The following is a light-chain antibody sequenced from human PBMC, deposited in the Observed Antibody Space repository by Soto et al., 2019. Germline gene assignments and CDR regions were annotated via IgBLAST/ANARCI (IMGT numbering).Light chain of an antibody. CDR3: CSYAGSSTLV. CDR2: EGS. V-gene: IGLV2-23*01. CDR1: SSDVGSYKF. Sequence: QSALTQPASVSGSPGQSITISGTGTSSDVGSYKFVSWYQQHPGKAPKLMIYEGSKRPSGVSNRFSGSKSGNTASLTISGLQAEDEADYYCCSYAGSSTLVFGGGTKLTVL. J-gene: IGLJ2*01.